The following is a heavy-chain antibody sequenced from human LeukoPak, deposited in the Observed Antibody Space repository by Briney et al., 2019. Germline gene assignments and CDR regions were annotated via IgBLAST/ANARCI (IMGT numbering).Heavy chain of an antibody. CDR1: GFTVSSNY. Sequence: GGSLRLSCAASGFTVSSNYMSWVRQAPGKGLEWVSVIYSGGSTYYADSVKGRFTISRDNSKNTLYLQMNSLRADDTAVYYCARNSPSGWVPDWGQGTLVTVAS. CDR2: IYSGGST. V-gene: IGHV3-53*01. J-gene: IGHJ4*02. CDR3: ARNSPSGWVPD. D-gene: IGHD6-19*01.